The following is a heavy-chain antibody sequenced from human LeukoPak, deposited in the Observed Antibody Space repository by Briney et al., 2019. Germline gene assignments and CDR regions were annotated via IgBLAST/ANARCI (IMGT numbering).Heavy chain of an antibody. CDR2: IYYSGNT. CDR3: ARLYYYYYMDV. J-gene: IGHJ6*03. V-gene: IGHV4-61*05. Sequence: SETLSLTCTVSGGSISSSSYYWGWIRQPPGKVLEWIGYIYYSGNTNYNSSLKSRVTMSVDTSKNQFSLKLTSVTAADTAVYYCARLYYYYYMDVWGKGTTVTVSS. CDR1: GGSISSSSYY.